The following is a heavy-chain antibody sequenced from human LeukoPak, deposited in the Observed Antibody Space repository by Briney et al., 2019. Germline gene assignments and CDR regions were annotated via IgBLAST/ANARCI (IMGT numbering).Heavy chain of an antibody. D-gene: IGHD3-22*01. CDR1: GHTFTGYY. V-gene: IGHV1-2*02. CDR3: ARRKGIVVVITDYFDY. CDR2: INPNSGGT. Sequence: ASVKVSCKASGHTFTGYYMHWVRQAPGQGLEWMGWINPNSGGTNYAQKFQGRVTMTRDTSISTAYMELSRLRSDDTAVYYCARRKGIVVVITDYFDYWGQGTLVTVSS. J-gene: IGHJ4*02.